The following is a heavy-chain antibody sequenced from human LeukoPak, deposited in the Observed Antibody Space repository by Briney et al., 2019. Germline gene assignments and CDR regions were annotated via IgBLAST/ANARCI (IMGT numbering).Heavy chain of an antibody. CDR2: ISWNSGSI. J-gene: IGHJ4*02. D-gene: IGHD6-19*01. CDR1: GFTFNNYA. V-gene: IGHV3-9*01. CDR3: AKDNRRHYTSGPNPDSLH. Sequence: GGSLRLSCAGSGFTFNNYAMHWVRQPPGKGLEWASGISWNSGSIDYADSVKGRFTISRDNAKNSLYLQMNSLRVEDTAFYYCAKDNRRHYTSGPNPDSLHWGQGALVTVSS.